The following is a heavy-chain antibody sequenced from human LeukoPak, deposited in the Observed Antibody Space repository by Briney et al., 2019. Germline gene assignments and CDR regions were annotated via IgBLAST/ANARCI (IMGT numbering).Heavy chain of an antibody. CDR1: GYTFTSYA. D-gene: IGHD3-9*01. V-gene: IGHV1-3*01. CDR2: INAGNGNT. CDR3: ARSRDILTLLAGPNWFDP. Sequence: GASVKVSCKASGYTFTSYAMHWERQAPGQRLEWMGWINAGNGNTKYSQKFQGRVTITRDTSASTAYMELSSLRSEDTAVYYCARSRDILTLLAGPNWFDPWGRGTLVTVSS. J-gene: IGHJ5*02.